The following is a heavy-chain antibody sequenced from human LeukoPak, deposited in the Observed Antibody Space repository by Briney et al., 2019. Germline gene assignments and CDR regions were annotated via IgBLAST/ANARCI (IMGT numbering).Heavy chain of an antibody. V-gene: IGHV3-23*01. D-gene: IGHD3-9*01. CDR3: AKAEYYDILTGYYDFDY. CDR2: ISGSGGST. CDR1: GFTFSSYA. J-gene: IGHJ4*02. Sequence: GGSLRLSCAASGFTFSSYAMSWVRQAPGKGLEWVSAISGSGGSTYYADSVKGRFTISRDNSKNTLYLRMNSLRAEDTAVYYCAKAEYYDILTGYYDFDYWGQGTLVTVSP.